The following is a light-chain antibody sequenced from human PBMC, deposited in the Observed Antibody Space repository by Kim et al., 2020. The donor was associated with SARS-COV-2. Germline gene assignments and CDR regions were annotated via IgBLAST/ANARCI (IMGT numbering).Light chain of an antibody. V-gene: IGKV1-5*03. J-gene: IGKJ2*01. CDR2: QAS. CDR3: QQYFIYST. Sequence: LSASVGDRITITCLASQSISDVLAWYQQKPGKAPKRLIYQASSLQSGVPSRFTGSGSGTEFTLTISSLQPDDFATYYCQQYFIYSTFGRGTKLEI. CDR1: QSISDV.